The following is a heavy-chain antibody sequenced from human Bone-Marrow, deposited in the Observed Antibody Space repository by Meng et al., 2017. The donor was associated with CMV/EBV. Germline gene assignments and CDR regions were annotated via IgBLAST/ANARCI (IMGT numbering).Heavy chain of an antibody. V-gene: IGHV1-2*02. CDR1: GYTFTGYY. CDR2: INPNSGGT. J-gene: IGHJ4*02. CDR3: ARVFASSTRSGYFDY. Sequence: SVKVSCKASGYTFTGYYMHWVRQAPGQGLEWMGWINPNSGGTNYAQKFQGRVTMTRDTSISTAYMELSRLRSDDTAVYYCARVFASSTRSGYFDYWGQGTLVNVSS. D-gene: IGHD2-2*01.